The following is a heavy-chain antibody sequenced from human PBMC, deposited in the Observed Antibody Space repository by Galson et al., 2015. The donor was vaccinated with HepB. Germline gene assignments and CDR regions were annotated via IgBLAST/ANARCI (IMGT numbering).Heavy chain of an antibody. Sequence: SVKVSCKASGYTFINYGISWVRQAPGQGLEWMGWISGDNGNPNYAQKVQGRVNMTTDTSTSTAYMELRGLRSDDTAVYYCARDSAPPMYYDILTGLTSPDDAFDIWGQGTMVTVSS. V-gene: IGHV1-18*01. CDR3: ARDSAPPMYYDILTGLTSPDDAFDI. CDR2: ISGDNGNP. D-gene: IGHD3-9*01. CDR1: GYTFINYG. J-gene: IGHJ3*02.